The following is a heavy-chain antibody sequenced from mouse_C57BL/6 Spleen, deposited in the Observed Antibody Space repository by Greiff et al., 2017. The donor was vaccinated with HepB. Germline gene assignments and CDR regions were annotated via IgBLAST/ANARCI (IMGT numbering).Heavy chain of an antibody. D-gene: IGHD4-1*01. J-gene: IGHJ3*01. CDR3: ARVLKLGWFAY. Sequence: EVQVVESGGGLVKPGGSLKLSCAASGFTFSSYAMSWVRQTPEKRLEWVATISDGGSYTYYPDNVKGRFTISRDNAKNNLYLQMSHLKSEDTAMYYCARVLKLGWFAYWGQGTLVTVSA. CDR2: ISDGGSYT. V-gene: IGHV5-4*01. CDR1: GFTFSSYA.